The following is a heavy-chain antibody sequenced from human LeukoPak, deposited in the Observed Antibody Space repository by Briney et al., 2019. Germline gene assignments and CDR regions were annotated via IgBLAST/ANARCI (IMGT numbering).Heavy chain of an antibody. CDR2: IYHSGST. D-gene: IGHD3-10*01. V-gene: IGHV4-30-2*01. CDR3: ARDRGAIITMVRGVKLAFDI. Sequence: KASETLSLTCTVSGGSISSGGYYWSWIRQPPGKGLEWIGYIYHSGSTYYNPSLKSRVTISVDRSKNQFSLKLSSVTAADTAVYYCARDRGAIITMVRGVKLAFDIWGQGTMVTVSS. J-gene: IGHJ3*02. CDR1: GGSISSGGYY.